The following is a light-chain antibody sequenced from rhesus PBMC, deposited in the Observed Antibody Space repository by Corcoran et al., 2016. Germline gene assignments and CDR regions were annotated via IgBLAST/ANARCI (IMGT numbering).Light chain of an antibody. Sequence: DVVMTQSPLSLPITPGQAASISCRSSQSLVHSNGNTYLSWYRQKPGQPPRRLIYQVSNRDSGVPGRLSGRGAGTDFTLKISRVEAEDVGVYYCGQGTNVPRTFGQGTKVEIK. J-gene: IGKJ1*01. CDR3: GQGTNVPRT. V-gene: IGKV2-65*01. CDR2: QVS. CDR1: QSLVHSNGNTY.